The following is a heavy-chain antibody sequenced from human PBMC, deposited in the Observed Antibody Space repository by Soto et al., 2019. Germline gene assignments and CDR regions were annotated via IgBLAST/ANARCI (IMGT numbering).Heavy chain of an antibody. CDR2: FDPEDGET. CDR3: ATYSQTVWGSYRYKSWFDP. V-gene: IGHV1-24*01. Sequence: QVQLVQSGAEVKKPGASVKVSCKVSGYTLTELSMHWVRQAPGKGLEWMGGFDPEDGETIYAQKFQGRVTMTEDTSTDTAYMELSSLRSEDTAVYYCATYSQTVWGSYRYKSWFDPWGQGTLVTVSS. D-gene: IGHD3-16*02. J-gene: IGHJ5*02. CDR1: GYTLTELS.